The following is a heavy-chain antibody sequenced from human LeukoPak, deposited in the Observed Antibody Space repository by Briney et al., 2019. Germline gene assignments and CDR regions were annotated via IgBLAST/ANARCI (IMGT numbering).Heavy chain of an antibody. CDR1: GFTFSSHW. V-gene: IGHV3-7*01. J-gene: IGHJ4*02. Sequence: HPGGSLRLSCAASGFTFSSHWMAWVRQAPGKGLEWVANIKQDGSEKYYLDSMKGRLTISRDNAKNSLYLQVNSLRVEDTAVYYCASLNYGQVWGSPHYYFDYWGQGILVTVSS. D-gene: IGHD3-16*01. CDR2: IKQDGSEK. CDR3: ASLNYGQVWGSPHYYFDY.